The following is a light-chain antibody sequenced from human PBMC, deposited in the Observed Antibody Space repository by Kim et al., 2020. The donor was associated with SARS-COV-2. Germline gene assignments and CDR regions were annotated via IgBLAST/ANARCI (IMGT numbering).Light chain of an antibody. V-gene: IGLV3-9*01. CDR1: NIETKI. Sequence: VTLEQTTRCSCGKINIETKIVHWYQQKPGQDPVLVIYRDTTRPSGIPERFSGSNSGNTATLTISRDQAGDEAAYYCQVWDSSTVVFGGGTKLTVL. J-gene: IGLJ2*01. CDR2: RDT. CDR3: QVWDSSTVV.